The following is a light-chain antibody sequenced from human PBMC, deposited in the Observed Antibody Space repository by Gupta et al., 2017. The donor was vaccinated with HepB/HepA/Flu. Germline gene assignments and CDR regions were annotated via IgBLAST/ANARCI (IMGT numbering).Light chain of an antibody. J-gene: IGKJ1*01. Sequence: ETVMTQFPAPLSVSPGESATLSCRASQTVGRNLAWYQHKSGQAPVLLIYGASTRVTGVPDRFSGSGSQTEFTLTISSLQSEDVAIYYCQQDNDWPRTFGQGTRVEIE. CDR3: QQDNDWPRT. CDR2: GAS. V-gene: IGKV3-15*01. CDR1: QTVGRN.